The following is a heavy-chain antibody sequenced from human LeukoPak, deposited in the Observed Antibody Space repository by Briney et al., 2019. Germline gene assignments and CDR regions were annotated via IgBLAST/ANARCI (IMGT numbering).Heavy chain of an antibody. Sequence: SVKVSCKASGGTFSSYAISWVRQAPGQGLEWMGGIIPIFGTANYAQKFQGRVTITADESTSTAYMELSSLRSEDTAVYYCARPYSGSYYGDFYLDVWGQGTTVTVSS. CDR2: IIPIFGTA. V-gene: IGHV1-69*01. J-gene: IGHJ6*02. CDR1: GGTFSSYA. D-gene: IGHD1-26*01. CDR3: ARPYSGSYYGDFYLDV.